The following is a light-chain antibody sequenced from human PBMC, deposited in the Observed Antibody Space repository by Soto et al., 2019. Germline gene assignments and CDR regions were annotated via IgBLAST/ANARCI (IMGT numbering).Light chain of an antibody. V-gene: IGKV4-1*01. Sequence: DIVMTQSPDSLAVSLGERATINCKSSQSVLYSSNNKNYLAWYQQKPGQPPKLLIYWASTRESGVPDRFSGSRSGTDFTLTISSLQAEDVAVYYCQQYYSTPLLTFGGGTKVEIK. CDR2: WAS. J-gene: IGKJ4*01. CDR1: QSVLYSSNNKNY. CDR3: QQYYSTPLLT.